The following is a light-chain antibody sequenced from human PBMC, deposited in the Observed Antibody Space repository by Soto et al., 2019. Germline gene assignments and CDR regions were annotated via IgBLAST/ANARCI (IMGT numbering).Light chain of an antibody. CDR2: AAS. Sequence: DIQLNQSPSSLSASVGDRVSITCRASQGISNYLAWYQQKPGKVPELLIYAASTLQSGVPSRFSGSGSGTDFTLTISSLQPEDVATYYCQKYNSALGTFGPGTKVDIK. CDR1: QGISNY. J-gene: IGKJ3*01. CDR3: QKYNSALGT. V-gene: IGKV1-27*01.